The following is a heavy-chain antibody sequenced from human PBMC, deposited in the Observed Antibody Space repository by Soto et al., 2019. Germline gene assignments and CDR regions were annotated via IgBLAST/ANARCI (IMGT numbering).Heavy chain of an antibody. D-gene: IGHD4-17*01. J-gene: IGHJ4*02. CDR3: VRGGLPFDY. CDR2: ISSSGSNI. CDR1: GFTFSSYS. Sequence: EVQLVESGGGLVQPGGSLRLSCAASGFTFSSYSMNWVRQAPGKGLEWVSYISSSGSNIYFADSVKGRFTISRDNAKYSLFLQVNSLRAEDTDVYYCVRGGLPFDYGGPGILVTVSS. V-gene: IGHV3-48*01.